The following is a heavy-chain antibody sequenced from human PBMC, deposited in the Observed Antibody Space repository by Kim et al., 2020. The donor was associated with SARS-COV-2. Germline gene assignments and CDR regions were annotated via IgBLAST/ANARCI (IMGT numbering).Heavy chain of an antibody. D-gene: IGHD3-16*01. CDR1: GYTFTSYA. CDR2: INAGNGNT. J-gene: IGHJ4*02. Sequence: ASVKVSCKASGYTFTSYAMHWVRQAPGQRLEWMGWINAGNGNTKYSQKFQGRVTITRDTSASTAYMELSSLRSEDTAVYYCAREVYSPPGGYYFDYWGQGTLVTVSS. CDR3: AREVYSPPGGYYFDY. V-gene: IGHV1-3*01.